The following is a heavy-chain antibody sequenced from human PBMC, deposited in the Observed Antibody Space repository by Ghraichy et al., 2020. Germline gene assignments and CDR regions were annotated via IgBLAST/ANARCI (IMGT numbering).Heavy chain of an antibody. Sequence: SCAASGFSLSNFWMHWVRQGPGKGLVWVSRINSGGTMTSYADPVKGRFTISRDNARNTLYLQMNSLRAEDTAVYYCVREYCRGGRCFFGTGGAHFDFWGQGSLVTVSS. CDR3: VREYCRGGRCFFGTGGAHFDF. CDR1: GFSLSNFW. V-gene: IGHV3-74*01. J-gene: IGHJ4*02. CDR2: INSGGTMT. D-gene: IGHD2-15*01.